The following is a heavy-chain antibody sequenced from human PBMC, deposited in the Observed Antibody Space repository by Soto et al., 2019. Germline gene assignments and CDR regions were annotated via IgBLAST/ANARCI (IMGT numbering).Heavy chain of an antibody. CDR1: GYTFTSYG. CDR2: ISAYNGNT. V-gene: IGHV1-18*01. D-gene: IGHD1-26*01. CDR3: ASYRDSKDGMDV. Sequence: VSVKVSCKASGYTFTSYGISWVRQAPGQGLEWMGWISAYNGNTNYAQKLQGRVTMTTDTSTSTAYMELRSLRSDDTAVYYCASYRDSKDGMDVWGQGTTVTVSS. J-gene: IGHJ6*02.